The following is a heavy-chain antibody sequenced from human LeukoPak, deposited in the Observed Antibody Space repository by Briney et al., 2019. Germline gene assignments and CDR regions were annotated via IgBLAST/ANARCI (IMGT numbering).Heavy chain of an antibody. Sequence: SGGSLRLSCAASGFTFSGYVMSWVRQAPGKGLEWVSTVSGSETIIYYAGSVKGRFTISRDNSRNTLYLQMNSLRAEDTAVYYCAKELQWLSPFDCWGQGTLVTVSS. CDR1: GFTFSGYV. J-gene: IGHJ4*02. V-gene: IGHV3-23*01. D-gene: IGHD6-19*01. CDR2: VSGSETII. CDR3: AKELQWLSPFDC.